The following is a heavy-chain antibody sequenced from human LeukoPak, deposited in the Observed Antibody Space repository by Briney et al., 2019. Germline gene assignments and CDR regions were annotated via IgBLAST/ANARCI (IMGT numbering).Heavy chain of an antibody. J-gene: IGHJ5*02. CDR2: ISSSSSYI. Sequence: GGSLRLSCAASGFTFSSYSMNWGRQAPGKGLEWVSSISSSSSYIYYADSVKGRFTISRDNAKNSLYLQMNSLRAEDTAVYYCARGAGECSGGSCYVINWFDPWGQGTLVTVSS. V-gene: IGHV3-21*01. D-gene: IGHD2-15*01. CDR1: GFTFSSYS. CDR3: ARGAGECSGGSCYVINWFDP.